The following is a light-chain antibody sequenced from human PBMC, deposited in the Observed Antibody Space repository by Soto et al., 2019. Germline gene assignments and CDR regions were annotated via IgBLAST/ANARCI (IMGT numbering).Light chain of an antibody. CDR1: QSVSSY. J-gene: IGKJ1*01. Sequence: EIVLTQSPATLSLSPGERATLSCRASQSVSSYLTWYQQKPGQAPSLLIYDASNRATGIPARFSGSGYGTDFTLTISSLEPEDFAVYYCQQRSNWPRTFGQGTKVEIK. CDR3: QQRSNWPRT. V-gene: IGKV3-11*01. CDR2: DAS.